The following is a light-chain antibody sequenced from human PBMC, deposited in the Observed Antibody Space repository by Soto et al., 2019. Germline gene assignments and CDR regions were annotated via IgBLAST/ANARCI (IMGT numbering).Light chain of an antibody. V-gene: IGKV3-20*01. CDR3: QQYGSSHT. CDR2: GAS. J-gene: IGKJ2*01. Sequence: EIVLTQSPGTLSLSPGERATLSCRARQSVGSSYLAWYQQKPGQAPRLLIHGASSRATGIPDRFSGSGSGTDFTLTISGLEPEEFAVYYCQQYGSSHTFGQGTKLEIK. CDR1: QSVGSSY.